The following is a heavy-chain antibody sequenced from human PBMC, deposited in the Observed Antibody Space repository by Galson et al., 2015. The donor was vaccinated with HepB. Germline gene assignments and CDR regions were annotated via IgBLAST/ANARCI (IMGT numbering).Heavy chain of an antibody. D-gene: IGHD3-3*01. Sequence: STIYYADPVKGRFTISRDNAKNSLYLQMNSLRAEDTAVYYCARGGITIFGVVNNNWFDPWGQGTLVTVSS. CDR3: ARGGITIFGVVNNNWFDP. V-gene: IGHV3-48*01. J-gene: IGHJ5*02. CDR2: STI.